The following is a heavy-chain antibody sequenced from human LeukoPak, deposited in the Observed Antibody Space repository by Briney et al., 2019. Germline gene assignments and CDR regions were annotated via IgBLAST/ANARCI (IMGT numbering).Heavy chain of an antibody. Sequence: PSETLSLTCTVSGGSSTHYYYSWVRQPAGKGLEWIGRISTSGSTNYNPSLRSRVTISADKSKNLFSLKLRSVTAADTAVYYCARGSSRDYYYMDVWGKGTTVTVSS. J-gene: IGHJ6*03. CDR1: GGSSTHYY. V-gene: IGHV4-4*07. CDR2: ISTSGST. CDR3: ARGSSRDYYYMDV.